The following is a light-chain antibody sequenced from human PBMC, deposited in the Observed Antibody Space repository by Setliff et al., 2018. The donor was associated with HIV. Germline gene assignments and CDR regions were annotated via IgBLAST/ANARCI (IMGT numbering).Light chain of an antibody. Sequence: QSALTQPASVSGSPGQSITISCTGSSSDVGNYDLVSWYQHLPGKAPKLMIYDVTKRPSGVPDRFSGSKSGNTASLTISGLQSEDEADYYCCSYAGSYTSLYVFGTGTKVTVL. CDR2: DVT. CDR3: CSYAGSYTSLYV. J-gene: IGLJ1*01. V-gene: IGLV2-23*02. CDR1: SSDVGNYDL.